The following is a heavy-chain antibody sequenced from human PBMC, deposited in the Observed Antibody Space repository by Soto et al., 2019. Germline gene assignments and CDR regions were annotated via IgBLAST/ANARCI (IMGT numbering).Heavy chain of an antibody. D-gene: IGHD3-22*01. CDR3: ARGVYYYDGSGSPPFDY. Sequence: PGGSLRLSCAASGFTFSSYAMSWVRQAPGKGLEWVSAISGSGGSTYYADSVKGRFTISRDNSKNTLYLQMNSLRAEDTAVYYCARGVYYYDGSGSPPFDYGGRETRVTVPS. V-gene: IGHV3-23*01. CDR2: ISGSGGST. J-gene: IGHJ4*02. CDR1: GFTFSSYA.